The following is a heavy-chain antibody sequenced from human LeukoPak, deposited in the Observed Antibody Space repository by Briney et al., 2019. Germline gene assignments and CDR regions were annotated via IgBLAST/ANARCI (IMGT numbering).Heavy chain of an antibody. CDR2: ISAYNGNT. CDR1: GYTFTSYG. D-gene: IGHD3-10*01. J-gene: IGHJ3*02. V-gene: IGHV1-18*01. Sequence: VASVKVSCKASGYTFTSYGISWVRQAPGQGLEWMGWISAYNGNTNYAQKLQGRVTMTTDTSTSTAYMELRSLRSDDTAVYYCARDPPFLGPQLLWFGAPDAFDIWGQGTMVTVSS. CDR3: ARDPPFLGPQLLWFGAPDAFDI.